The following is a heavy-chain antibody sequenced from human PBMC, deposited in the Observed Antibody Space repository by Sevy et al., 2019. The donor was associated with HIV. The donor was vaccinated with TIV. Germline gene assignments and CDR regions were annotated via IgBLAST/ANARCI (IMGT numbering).Heavy chain of an antibody. CDR3: ARPPLHKTGNGYFQH. D-gene: IGHD6-13*01. V-gene: IGHV1-69*06. CDR1: GGIFSSHA. CDR2: IVPIFATP. Sequence: ASVKVSCTASGGIFSSHAIAWVRQAPGQGLEWMGVIVPIFATPNYAQKFQGRVTITADISTSTAYMELSSLRSDDTAVYYCARPPLHKTGNGYFQHWGQGTLVTVSS. J-gene: IGHJ1*01.